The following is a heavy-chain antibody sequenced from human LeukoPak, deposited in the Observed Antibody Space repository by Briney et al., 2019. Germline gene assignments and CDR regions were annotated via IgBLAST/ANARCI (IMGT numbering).Heavy chain of an antibody. V-gene: IGHV4-59*01. CDR2: IYYSGST. Sequence: PSETLSLTCTVSGGSISSYYWSWIRQPPGKGLEWIGYIYYSGSTNYNPSLKSRVTISVDTSKNQFSLKLSSVTAADTAVYYCARALVVPAAIDYWGQGTLVTVSS. CDR3: ARALVVPAAIDY. D-gene: IGHD2-2*01. CDR1: GGSISSYY. J-gene: IGHJ4*02.